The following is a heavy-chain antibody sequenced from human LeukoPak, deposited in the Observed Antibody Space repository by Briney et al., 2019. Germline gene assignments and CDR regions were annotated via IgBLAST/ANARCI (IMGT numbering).Heavy chain of an antibody. Sequence: ASVKVSCKASGYTFTGYYMHWVRQAPGQGLEWMGWINPNSGGTNYAQKFQGRVTMTRDTSISTAYMELSSLRSEDTAVYYCARGWVRRDGYNNIDYWGQGTLVTVSS. V-gene: IGHV1-2*02. CDR2: INPNSGGT. D-gene: IGHD5-24*01. CDR3: ARGWVRRDGYNNIDY. J-gene: IGHJ4*02. CDR1: GYTFTGYY.